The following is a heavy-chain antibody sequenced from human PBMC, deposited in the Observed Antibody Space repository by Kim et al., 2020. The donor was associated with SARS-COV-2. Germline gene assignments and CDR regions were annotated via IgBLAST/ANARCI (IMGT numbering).Heavy chain of an antibody. J-gene: IGHJ4*02. CDR2: IYYSGST. CDR1: GGSISSGGYY. V-gene: IGHV4-31*03. Sequence: SETLSLTCTVSGGSISSGGYYWSWIRQHPGKGLEWIGYIYYSGSTYYNPSLKSRVTISVDTSKNQFSLKLSSVTAADTAVYYCARDFAYYYDSSGYSGRYFDYWGQGTLVTVSS. D-gene: IGHD3-22*01. CDR3: ARDFAYYYDSSGYSGRYFDY.